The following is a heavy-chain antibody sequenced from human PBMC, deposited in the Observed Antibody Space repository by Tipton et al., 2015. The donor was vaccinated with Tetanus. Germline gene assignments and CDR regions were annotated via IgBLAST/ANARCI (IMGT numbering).Heavy chain of an antibody. V-gene: IGHV3-33*01. J-gene: IGHJ4*02. CDR3: AREADCCGGSCFPWDFDI. D-gene: IGHD2-15*01. CDR1: GFIFSSYG. CDR2: SWYDGTDT. Sequence: SLRLSCAASGFIFSSYGIHWVRRAPGKGLEWVAGSWYDGTDTYYADSVKGRFTISRDNSKNTLYLQVNSLRAGDPAVYYCAREADCCGGSCFPWDFDIWGQGTHVTVSS.